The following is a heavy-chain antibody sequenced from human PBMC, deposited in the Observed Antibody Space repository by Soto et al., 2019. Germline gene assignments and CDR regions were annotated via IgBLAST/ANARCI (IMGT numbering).Heavy chain of an antibody. CDR1: GFTISTYW. CDR3: ARDGAALDI. Sequence: GGSLRLSCAAPGFTISTYWMSWVRQAPGKGLEWVADIKQDGSEIYYVDSAKGRFTISRDNAKNSLYLQMNSLRAEDTAVYYCARDGAALDIWGQGTMVTIS. J-gene: IGHJ3*02. D-gene: IGHD3-16*01. CDR2: IKQDGSEI. V-gene: IGHV3-7*03.